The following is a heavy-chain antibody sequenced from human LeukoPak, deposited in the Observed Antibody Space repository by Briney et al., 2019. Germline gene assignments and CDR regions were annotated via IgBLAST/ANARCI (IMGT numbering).Heavy chain of an antibody. CDR3: AIAECGYCWGGGGH. V-gene: IGHV3-33*01. J-gene: IGHJ4*02. CDR1: GFTFSNYA. Sequence: GGSLRLSCAASGFTFSNYALHWVRQAPSKGLEWVAIIWHDGSKNLYTDSVKGRFIISRDNSKDTLYLQMASLRADDTAVYYCAIAECGYCWGGGGHWGQGVLVTVSS. D-gene: IGHD2-15*01. CDR2: IWHDGSKN.